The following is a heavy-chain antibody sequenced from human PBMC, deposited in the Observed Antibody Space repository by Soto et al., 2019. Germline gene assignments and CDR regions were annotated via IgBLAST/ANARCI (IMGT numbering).Heavy chain of an antibody. Sequence: ASVKVSCKASGYTFTSYYMHWVRQAPGQGLEWMGIINPSGGSTSYAQKFQGRVTMTRDTSTNTVYMELSSLRSEDTAVYYCAREARLKYDILTGYYITPSRNYYYYYMDVWGKGTTVTVSS. CDR3: AREARLKYDILTGYYITPSRNYYYYYMDV. CDR1: GYTFTSYY. D-gene: IGHD3-9*01. CDR2: INPSGGST. J-gene: IGHJ6*03. V-gene: IGHV1-46*03.